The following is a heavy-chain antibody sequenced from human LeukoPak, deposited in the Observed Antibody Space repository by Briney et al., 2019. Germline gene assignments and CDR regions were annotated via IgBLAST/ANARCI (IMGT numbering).Heavy chain of an antibody. D-gene: IGHD3-22*01. CDR3: ARDGHYYDSSGYYIHNAFDI. Sequence: PSETLSLTCTVSGASISSGGYYWSLIRQHPGKGLEWIGYIYHSGSTYYNPSLKSRVTISVDRSKNQFSLKLKSVTAADTAVYYCARDGHYYDSSGYYIHNAFDIWGQGTMVTVSS. J-gene: IGHJ3*02. CDR1: GASISSGGYY. V-gene: IGHV4-31*03. CDR2: IYHSGST.